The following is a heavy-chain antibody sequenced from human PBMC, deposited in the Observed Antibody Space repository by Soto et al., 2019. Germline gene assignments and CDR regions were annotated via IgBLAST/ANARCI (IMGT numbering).Heavy chain of an antibody. V-gene: IGHV4-59*02. CDR1: GDSVTSHY. CDR3: ARGVEDIVVVPAATHFAY. J-gene: IGHJ4*02. D-gene: IGHD2-2*01. CDR2: MHYTGFS. Sequence: SETLSLTCSFSGDSVTSHYLTWIRQSPEKGLEWIGYMHYTGFSHYNPSLKSRVTISVDTSKNQFSLKLSSVTAADTAVYYCARGVEDIVVVPAATHFAYWGQGTLVTVSS.